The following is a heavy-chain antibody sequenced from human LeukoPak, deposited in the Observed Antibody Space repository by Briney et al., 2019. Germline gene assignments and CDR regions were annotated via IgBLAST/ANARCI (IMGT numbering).Heavy chain of an antibody. CDR2: IIPILGIA. CDR1: GGTFSSYA. V-gene: IGHV1-69*04. Sequence: SVKVSCKASGGTFSSYAISWVRQAPGQGLEWMGRIIPILGIANYAQKFQGRVTITADKSTSTAYMELSSLRSEDTAVYYCARAWGYSYGPFDSWGQGTLVTVSS. CDR3: ARAWGYSYGPFDS. J-gene: IGHJ4*02. D-gene: IGHD5-18*01.